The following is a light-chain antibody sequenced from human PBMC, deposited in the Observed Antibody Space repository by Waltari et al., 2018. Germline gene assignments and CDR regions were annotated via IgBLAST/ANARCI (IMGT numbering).Light chain of an antibody. J-gene: IGKJ2*01. CDR1: QRISRY. V-gene: IGKV1-5*03. Sequence: DIQMTQSPSTLSASVGDRVTITCRASQRISRYLAWYQQKPGKAPKLLIYEASSLESGVPSRFSGSGSGTEFTLTISSLHPDDFATYYCQECNTFLYTFGQGTKLEI. CDR2: EAS. CDR3: QECNTFLYT.